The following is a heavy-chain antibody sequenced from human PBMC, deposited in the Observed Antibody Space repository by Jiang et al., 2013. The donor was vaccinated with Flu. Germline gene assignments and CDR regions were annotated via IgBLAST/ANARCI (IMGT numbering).Heavy chain of an antibody. J-gene: IGHJ5*02. CDR1: GFTFSSYW. CDR3: ARWYYDFWSGYYNWFDP. Sequence: ASGFTFSSYWMHWVRQAPGKGLVWVSRINSDGSSTSYADSVKGRFTISRDNAKNTLYLQMNSLRAEDTAVYYCARWYYDFWSGYYNWFDPWGQGTLVTVSS. CDR2: INSDGSST. V-gene: IGHV3-74*01. D-gene: IGHD3-3*01.